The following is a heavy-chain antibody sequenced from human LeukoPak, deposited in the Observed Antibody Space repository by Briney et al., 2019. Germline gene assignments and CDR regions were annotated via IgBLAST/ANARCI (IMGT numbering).Heavy chain of an antibody. Sequence: AGGSLRLSCAASGFTFSSYEMNWVRQAPGKGLEWVSYISSSGSTIYYADSVKGRFTISRDNAKNSLYLQMNSLRAEDTAVYYCAGGGGRGYSYAPVYNWGQGTLVTVSS. J-gene: IGHJ4*02. CDR3: AGGGGRGYSYAPVYN. D-gene: IGHD5-18*01. V-gene: IGHV3-48*03. CDR1: GFTFSSYE. CDR2: ISSSGSTI.